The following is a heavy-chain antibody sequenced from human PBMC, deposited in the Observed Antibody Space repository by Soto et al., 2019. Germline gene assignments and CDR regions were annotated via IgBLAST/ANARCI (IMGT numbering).Heavy chain of an antibody. CDR2: MNPNSGNT. J-gene: IGHJ5*02. V-gene: IGHV1-8*01. CDR1: GYTFTSYD. Sequence: QVQLVQSGAEVKKPGASVKVSCKASGYTFTSYDINWVRQATGQGLEWMGWMNPNSGNTGYAQKFQGRVTMTRNTSISPAYMELSSLRSEDTAVYYGARGFIAADLNWFDPWGQGTLVTVSS. CDR3: ARGFIAADLNWFDP. D-gene: IGHD6-13*01.